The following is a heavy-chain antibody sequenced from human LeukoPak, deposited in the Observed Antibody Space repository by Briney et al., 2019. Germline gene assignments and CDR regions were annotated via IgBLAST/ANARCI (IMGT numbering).Heavy chain of an antibody. V-gene: IGHV1-18*01. Sequence: ASVKVSCKASVYTFTSYGISWVRQAPGQGREGMGWISAYNGNTNYAQKLQGRVTMTTDTSTSTAYMELRSLRSDDTAVYYCARCRVAAAGRWFDPWGQGTLVTVSS. CDR1: VYTFTSYG. CDR3: ARCRVAAAGRWFDP. J-gene: IGHJ5*02. D-gene: IGHD6-13*01. CDR2: ISAYNGNT.